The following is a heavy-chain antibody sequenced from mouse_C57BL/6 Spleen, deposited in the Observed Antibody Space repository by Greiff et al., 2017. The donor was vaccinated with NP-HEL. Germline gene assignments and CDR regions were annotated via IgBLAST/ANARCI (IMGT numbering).Heavy chain of an antibody. J-gene: IGHJ3*01. V-gene: IGHV1-74*01. Sequence: QVQLQQPGAELVKPGASVKVSCKASGYTFTSYWMHWVKQRPGQGLEWIGRIHPSDSDTNYNQKFKGKATLTVGKSSSTAYMQLSSLTSEDSAVYYCAIYYGSSYTWFAYWGQGTLVTVSA. CDR1: GYTFTSYW. CDR3: AIYYGSSYTWFAY. D-gene: IGHD1-1*01. CDR2: IHPSDSDT.